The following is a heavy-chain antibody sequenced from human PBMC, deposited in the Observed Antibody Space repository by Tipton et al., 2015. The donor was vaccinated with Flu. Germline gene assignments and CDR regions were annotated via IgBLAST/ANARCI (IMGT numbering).Heavy chain of an antibody. V-gene: IGHV4-59*01. CDR1: GGFISSYY. CDR2: VFYTGST. D-gene: IGHD3-10*01. Sequence: TLSLTCSVSGGFISSYYWSWIRQPPGKGLEWIGYVFYTGSTDYNPSLKSRVTISVDTSKNQFSLELISVTAADTAVYYCARIQGGYYGSESYDTWGQGMLVTVSS. CDR3: ARIQGGYYGSESYDT. J-gene: IGHJ5*02.